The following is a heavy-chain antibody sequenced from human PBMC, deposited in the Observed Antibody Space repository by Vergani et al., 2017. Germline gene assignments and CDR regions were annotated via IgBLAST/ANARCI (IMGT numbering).Heavy chain of an antibody. CDR1: GFTFSGYY. D-gene: IGHD3-16*01. J-gene: IGHJ4*02. CDR2: VNPNSGGT. Sequence: QVQLVQSGAEVKKPGASVKVSCKTSGFTFSGYYIHWVRQAPGQGLEWMGWVNPNSGGTNYAQKFQGRVTMTRDTSINTAYMELNRLKSDDTAMYYWARDTRGGEWSGGYWGQGTLVTVSS. CDR3: ARDTRGGEWSGGY. V-gene: IGHV1-2*02.